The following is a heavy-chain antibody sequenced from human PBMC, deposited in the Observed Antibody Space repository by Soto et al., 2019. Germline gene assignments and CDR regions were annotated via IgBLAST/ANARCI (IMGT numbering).Heavy chain of an antibody. D-gene: IGHD5-12*01. Sequence: QVQLQESGPGLVKPSGTLSLTCAVSGFSISSHDWWTWVRQPPGKGLEWIGESHESGNTNYNSSLESRVTISLDKSKNQFSLKLTSVTVADTAVYYCATRDSGRFYWGQGTLVTVSS. V-gene: IGHV4-4*02. CDR1: GFSISSHDW. CDR3: ATRDSGRFY. J-gene: IGHJ4*02. CDR2: SHESGNT.